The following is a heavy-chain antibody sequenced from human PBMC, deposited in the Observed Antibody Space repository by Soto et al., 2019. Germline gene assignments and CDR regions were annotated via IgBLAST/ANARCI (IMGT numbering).Heavy chain of an antibody. Sequence: KPSETLSLTCTVSGDSISSNTYYWGWIRQPPGKGLEWIGSMFYSGNTYYNPSLKSRVTLSIDTSKNQFSLKLNSVTAADTAVYYCVSPEGYYDSSGYTLDYWGQGALVTVSS. J-gene: IGHJ4*02. CDR3: VSPEGYYDSSGYTLDY. CDR2: MFYSGNT. D-gene: IGHD3-22*01. CDR1: GDSISSNTYY. V-gene: IGHV4-39*01.